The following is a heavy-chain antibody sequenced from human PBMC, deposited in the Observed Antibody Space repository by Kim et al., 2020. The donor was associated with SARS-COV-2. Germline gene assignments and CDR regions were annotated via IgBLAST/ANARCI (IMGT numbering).Heavy chain of an antibody. CDR2: IYSGGST. D-gene: IGHD3-16*01. V-gene: IGHV3-53*01. J-gene: IGHJ5*02. CDR3: ARVGGGVDAWFDP. CDR1: GFTVSSNY. Sequence: GGSLRPSCAASGFTVSSNYMSWVRQAPGKGLEWVSVIYSGGSTYYADSVKGRFTISRDNSKNTRYLQMNSLRAEDTAVYYCARVGGGVDAWFDPWGQGTLVTVSS.